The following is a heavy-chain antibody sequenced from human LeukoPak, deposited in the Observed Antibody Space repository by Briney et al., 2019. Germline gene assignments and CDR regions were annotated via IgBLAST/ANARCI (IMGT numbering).Heavy chain of an antibody. CDR2: ISGSGGST. V-gene: IGHV3-23*01. D-gene: IGHD3-3*01. CDR1: GFTFSSYA. J-gene: IGHJ4*02. CDR3: AKEGTGPTYYDFWSGYSTNFDY. Sequence: GGSLRLSCAASGFTFSSYAMSWVRQAPGKGLEWVSAISGSGGSTYYADSVKGRFTISRDNSKNTLYLQMNSLRAEDTAVYYCAKEGTGPTYYDFWSGYSTNFDYWGQGTLVTVSS.